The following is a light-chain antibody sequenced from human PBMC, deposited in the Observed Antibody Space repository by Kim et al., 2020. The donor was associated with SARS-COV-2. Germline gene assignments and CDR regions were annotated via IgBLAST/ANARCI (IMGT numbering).Light chain of an antibody. J-gene: IGKJ2*01. CDR1: QSISSW. Sequence: SESVGDRVTITGRASQSISSWLAWYQQKPGKAPKLLISKASSLESGVPSRFSGSGSGTEFTLTISSLQPDDFATYYCQQYNSYSYTFGQGTKLEIK. CDR3: QQYNSYSYT. CDR2: KAS. V-gene: IGKV1-5*03.